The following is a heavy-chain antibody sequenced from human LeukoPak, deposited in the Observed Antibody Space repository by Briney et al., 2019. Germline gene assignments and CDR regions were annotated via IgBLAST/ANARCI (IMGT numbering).Heavy chain of an antibody. V-gene: IGHV4-61*02. Sequence: SSETLSLTCTVSGGSISSGSYYWSWIRQPAGKGLEWIGRIYTSGSTNYNPSLKSRVTRSVDTSKNQFSLKLSSVTAADTAVYYCATDGGTYYYGSGIDFDYWGQGTLVTVSS. J-gene: IGHJ4*02. CDR3: ATDGGTYYYGSGIDFDY. CDR1: GGSISSGSYY. CDR2: IYTSGST. D-gene: IGHD3-10*01.